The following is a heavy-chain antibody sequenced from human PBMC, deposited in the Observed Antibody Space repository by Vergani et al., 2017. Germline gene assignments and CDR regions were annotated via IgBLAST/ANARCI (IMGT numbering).Heavy chain of an antibody. Sequence: EVQLLESGGGLVQPGGSLRLSCAASGFTFSSYAMSWVRQAPGKGLEWVSAISGSGGSTYYADSVKGRFTISRDNSKNTLYLQMNSLRAEDTAVYYCAKLVGDSYNGAGYFDLWGRGTLVTVSS. CDR3: AKLVGDSYNGAGYFDL. J-gene: IGHJ2*01. V-gene: IGHV3-23*01. D-gene: IGHD2-21*01. CDR1: GFTFSSYA. CDR2: ISGSGGST.